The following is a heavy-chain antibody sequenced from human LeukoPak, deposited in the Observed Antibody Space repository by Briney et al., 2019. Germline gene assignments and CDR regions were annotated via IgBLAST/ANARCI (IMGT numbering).Heavy chain of an antibody. Sequence: GGPLRLSCAASGFTFSSYAMSWVRQAPGKGLEWVSAISGSGGNTYYADSVKGRFTISRDNSKNTLYLQMNSLRAEDTAVYYCAKSSSGWYNFDYWGQGTLVTVSS. J-gene: IGHJ4*02. V-gene: IGHV3-23*01. CDR3: AKSSSGWYNFDY. CDR1: GFTFSSYA. D-gene: IGHD6-19*01. CDR2: ISGSGGNT.